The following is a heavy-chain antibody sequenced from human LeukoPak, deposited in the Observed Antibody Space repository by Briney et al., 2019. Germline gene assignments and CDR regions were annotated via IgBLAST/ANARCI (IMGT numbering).Heavy chain of an antibody. V-gene: IGHV3-20*04. CDR2: IDWNGGST. D-gene: IGHD6-13*01. Sequence: GGSLRLSCAASGFTFDDYVMSWVRQTPGKGLEWVSGIDWNGGSTGYADSVKGRFTISRDNAKNSLYLQMNSLRAEDTAFYYCARDRYSSTWYPPFDAFDIWGQGTIVTVSS. J-gene: IGHJ3*02. CDR1: GFTFDDYV. CDR3: ARDRYSSTWYPPFDAFDI.